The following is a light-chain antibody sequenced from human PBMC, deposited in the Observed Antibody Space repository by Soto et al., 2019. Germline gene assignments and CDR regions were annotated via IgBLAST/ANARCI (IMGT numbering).Light chain of an antibody. Sequence: DIQLTQSPSSLSASVGDRVTITCRASQSISTYLNWYQQEPGKAPKLLIYAASSLQSVVPARFGGSGSGTDFTLTISSLQPEDFATYYCQQSYGTPYTFGQGTKLEIK. V-gene: IGKV1-39*01. J-gene: IGKJ2*01. CDR1: QSISTY. CDR2: AAS. CDR3: QQSYGTPYT.